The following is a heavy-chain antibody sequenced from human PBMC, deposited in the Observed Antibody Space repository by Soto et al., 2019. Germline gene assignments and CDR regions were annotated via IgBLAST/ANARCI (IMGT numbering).Heavy chain of an antibody. D-gene: IGHD2-2*01. CDR1: GGTFSSYA. V-gene: IGHV1-69*13. CDR2: IIPIFGTA. CDR3: ASHCISTSCPFDY. Sequence: SVKVSCKASGGTFSSYAISWVRQAPGQGLEWMGGIIPIFGTANYAQKFQGRVTITADESTSTAYMELSSLRSEDTAVYYCASHCISTSCPFDYWGQGTLVTVSS. J-gene: IGHJ4*02.